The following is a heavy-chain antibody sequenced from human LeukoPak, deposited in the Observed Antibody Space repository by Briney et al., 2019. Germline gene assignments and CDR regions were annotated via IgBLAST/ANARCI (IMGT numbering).Heavy chain of an antibody. CDR3: ARRMLDIVVAPAAYDYYYYYYMDV. CDR2: MNPNSGNT. CDR1: GYTFTNYD. D-gene: IGHD2-2*01. Sequence: ASVKVSCKASGYTFTNYDINWVRQATGQGLEWMGWMNPNSGNTGYAQKFQGRVTITRNTSISTAYMELSSLRSEDTAVYYCARRMLDIVVAPAAYDYYYYYYMDVWGKGTTVTVSS. V-gene: IGHV1-8*03. J-gene: IGHJ6*03.